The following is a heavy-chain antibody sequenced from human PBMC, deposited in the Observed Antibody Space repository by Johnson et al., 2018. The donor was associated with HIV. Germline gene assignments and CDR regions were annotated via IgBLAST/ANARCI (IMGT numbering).Heavy chain of an antibody. V-gene: IGHV3-30*19. CDR3: AAITLDAFDI. Sequence: QVQLVESGGDVVQPGTSLRLSCEASGLILSGYGLHWVRQAPGKGLEGLAVISYDGSNKDYAESVKGRFSISRDNSKNTLYLQMNSLRAEDTAVYYCAAITLDAFDIWGQGTMVTVSS. D-gene: IGHD5-12*01. CDR1: GLILSGYG. J-gene: IGHJ3*02. CDR2: ISYDGSNK.